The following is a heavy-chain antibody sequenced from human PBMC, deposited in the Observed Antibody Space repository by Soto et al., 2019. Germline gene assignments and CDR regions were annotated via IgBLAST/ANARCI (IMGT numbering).Heavy chain of an antibody. D-gene: IGHD3-10*01. CDR1: GFTFNSYA. J-gene: IGHJ4*02. Sequence: QVQLVESGGGVVQPGRSLRLSCAASGFTFNSYAVHWVRQAPGMGLEWVAVISYDGSHQYYADSVKGRFTISRDSSKNTVYLQMNSLRAEDKAVYYCVRDKLGGSGSYTFDYWGQGTLVTVSS. CDR3: VRDKLGGSGSYTFDY. CDR2: ISYDGSHQ. V-gene: IGHV3-30-3*01.